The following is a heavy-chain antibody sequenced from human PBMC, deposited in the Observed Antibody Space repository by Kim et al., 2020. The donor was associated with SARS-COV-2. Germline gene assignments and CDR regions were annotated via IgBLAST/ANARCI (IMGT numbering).Heavy chain of an antibody. V-gene: IGHV3-30-3*01. CDR2: ISYDAINK. Sequence: GGSLRLSCAASGFTFGSYSMHWVRQAPGKGLEWVALISYDAINKHYADSVKGRFTISRDNSKNTLSLQMSSLRPEDTALYYCARGRGGFCYGGSCYTGLEYWGQGKLVTVSS. CDR1: GFTFGSYS. D-gene: IGHD2-15*01. J-gene: IGHJ4*02. CDR3: ARGRGGFCYGGSCYTGLEY.